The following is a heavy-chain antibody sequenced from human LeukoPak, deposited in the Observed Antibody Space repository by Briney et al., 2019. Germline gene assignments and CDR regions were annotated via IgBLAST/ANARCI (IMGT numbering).Heavy chain of an antibody. J-gene: IGHJ4*02. V-gene: IGHV1-46*01. CDR3: ARDYMGY. CDR1: GHTFTSSY. CDR2: INPSGDTT. Sequence: ASVKVSCKASGHTFTSSYIHWVRQAPGQGLEWMGIINPSGDTTTYAQKFQGRVTMTRDTSTSAVYMELSSLRSEDTAVYYCARDYMGYWGQGTLVTVSS. D-gene: IGHD3-10*01.